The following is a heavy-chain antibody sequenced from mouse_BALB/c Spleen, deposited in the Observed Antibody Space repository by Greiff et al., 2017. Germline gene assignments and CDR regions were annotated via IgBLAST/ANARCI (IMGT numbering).Heavy chain of an antibody. Sequence: QVQLQQSGAELVRPGTSVKISCKASGYTFTNYWLGWVKQRPGHGLEWIGDIYPGGGYTNYNEKFKGKATLTADTSSSTAYMQLSSLTSEDSDVYFCARTRRAMDYWGQGTSVTVSS. J-gene: IGHJ4*01. V-gene: IGHV1-63*02. CDR2: IYPGGGYT. CDR1: GYTFTNYW. CDR3: ARTRRAMDY.